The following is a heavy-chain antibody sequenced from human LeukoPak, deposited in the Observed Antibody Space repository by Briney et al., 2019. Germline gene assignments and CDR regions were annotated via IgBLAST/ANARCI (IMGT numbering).Heavy chain of an antibody. Sequence: GGSLRLSCVASGFTFSRFELNWVRQAPGRGLEWVSHFSTGTYIAYADSVKGRFTISRDNARNSLYLEMNSLRAEDTAVYYCTREQDRKAAATIVGDYWGQGTLVTVSS. CDR3: TREQDRKAAATIVGDY. CDR2: FSTGTYI. D-gene: IGHD3-22*01. V-gene: IGHV3-48*03. J-gene: IGHJ4*02. CDR1: GFTFSRFE.